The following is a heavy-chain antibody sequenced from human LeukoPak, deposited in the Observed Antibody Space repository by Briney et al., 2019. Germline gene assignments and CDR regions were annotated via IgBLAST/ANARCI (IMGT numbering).Heavy chain of an antibody. CDR1: GYTFTGYY. CDR2: INPNSGGT. J-gene: IGHJ4*02. V-gene: IGHV1-2*02. Sequence: ASVKVSCKASGYTFTGYYMHWVRQAPGQGLEWMGWINPNSGGTNYAQKFQGRVTMTRDTSICTAYMELSRLRSDDTAVYYCARRSYNYPHYDNWGQGTLVTVSS. D-gene: IGHD5-24*01. CDR3: ARRSYNYPHYDN.